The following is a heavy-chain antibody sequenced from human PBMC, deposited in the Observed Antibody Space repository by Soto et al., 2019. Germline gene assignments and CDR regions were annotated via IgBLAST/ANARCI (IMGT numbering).Heavy chain of an antibody. CDR3: ARGSGSSGWYYYYGMDV. Sequence: QVQLVQSGAEVKKPGASVKVSCKASGYTFTSYDINWVRQATGQGLEWMGWMNPNSGNTGYAQKFQGRVTMTRNTSISTAYMELSSLRSEDTAVYYSARGSGSSGWYYYYGMDVWGQGATVTVSS. V-gene: IGHV1-8*01. J-gene: IGHJ6*02. CDR2: MNPNSGNT. D-gene: IGHD6-19*01. CDR1: GYTFTSYD.